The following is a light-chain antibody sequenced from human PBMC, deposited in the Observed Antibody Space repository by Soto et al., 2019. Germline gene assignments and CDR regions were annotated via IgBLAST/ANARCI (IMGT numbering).Light chain of an antibody. CDR1: QSVSSY. J-gene: IGKJ3*01. CDR3: QQRSNWPPFT. V-gene: IGKV3-11*01. Sequence: EIVLTQSPATLSLSPGERATLSCRASQSVSSYLAGYQQKPGQAPRLLIYDASNRATGIPARFSGSGSGTDFTLTTGSLEPEDFAVYYCQQRSNWPPFTLGPGTKVDIK. CDR2: DAS.